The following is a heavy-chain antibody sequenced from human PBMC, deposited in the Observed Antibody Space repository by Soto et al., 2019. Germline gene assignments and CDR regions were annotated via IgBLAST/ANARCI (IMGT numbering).Heavy chain of an antibody. J-gene: IGHJ6*02. CDR3: SSHLLIVAPRGMAV. D-gene: IGHD3-22*01. V-gene: IGHV5-51*01. CDR1: RYSFTSYW. CDR2: IYPRDSDT. Sequence: GESLKISCRGSRYSFTSYWLGWVRQMRGKGLEGGGIIYPRDSDTRYSAAFQGQVTISAHKSVSTAYLQWSSLKAADSPMVYCSSHLLIVAPRGMAVWGQGTTVPVS.